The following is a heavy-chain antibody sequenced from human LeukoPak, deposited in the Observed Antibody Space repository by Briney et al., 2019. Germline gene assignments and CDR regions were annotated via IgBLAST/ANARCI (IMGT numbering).Heavy chain of an antibody. D-gene: IGHD3-9*01. CDR1: GYSFGSYG. CDR3: TRDLMDYDVSTGLHHYYMDV. V-gene: IGHV3-33*01. CDR2: IWYDGSNK. Sequence: GGSLRLSCAASGYSFGSYGMHWVRQAPGKGLEWVALIWYDGSNKYYADSVRGRFTISRDNSKNTLHLQMNSLRAEDTAVYYCTRDLMDYDVSTGLHHYYMDVWGQGTTVTVSS. J-gene: IGHJ6*02.